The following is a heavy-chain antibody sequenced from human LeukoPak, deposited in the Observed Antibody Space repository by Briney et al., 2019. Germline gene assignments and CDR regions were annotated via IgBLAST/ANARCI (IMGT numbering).Heavy chain of an antibody. CDR1: GGSISSYY. CDR3: ARGGLYSSSWYNWFDP. CDR2: IYYSGST. D-gene: IGHD6-13*01. J-gene: IGHJ5*02. Sequence: SETLSLTCTVSGGSISSYYWSWIRQPPGKGLEWIGYIYYSGSTNYNPSLKSRVTISVDTSKNQFSLELSSVTAADTAVYYCARGGLYSSSWYNWFDPWGQGTLVTVSS. V-gene: IGHV4-59*01.